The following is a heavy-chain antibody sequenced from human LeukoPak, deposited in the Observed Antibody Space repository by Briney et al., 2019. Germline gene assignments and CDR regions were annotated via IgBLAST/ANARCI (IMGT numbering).Heavy chain of an antibody. V-gene: IGHV3-23*01. J-gene: IGHJ4*02. CDR3: AKAIVGYYDSSGYPVDY. CDR1: GFTFSTYA. Sequence: GGSLRLSCAASGFTFSTYAMSWVRQAPGKGLEWVSATSGSGGSTYYADSVKGRFTISRHNSKNTLYLQMNSLRAEDTAVYYCAKAIVGYYDSSGYPVDYWGQGTLVTVSS. D-gene: IGHD3-22*01. CDR2: TSGSGGST.